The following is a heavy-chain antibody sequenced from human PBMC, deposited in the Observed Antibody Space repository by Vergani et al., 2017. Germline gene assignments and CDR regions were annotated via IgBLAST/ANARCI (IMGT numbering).Heavy chain of an antibody. V-gene: IGHV3-23*01. CDR2: LTGGGGST. J-gene: IGHJ4*02. CDR1: GFTFSTYA. CDR3: VKDAGSYETFCDS. D-gene: IGHD1-26*01. Sequence: EVQLLESGGSLKQPGGSVRLSCAASGFTFSTYAMHWVRQAPGKGREWVSALTGGGGSTYYADSFKGRFIISRDNSRDTLYLQMNSLRPEDTATYYCVKDAGSYETFCDSWGQGTLVTVSS.